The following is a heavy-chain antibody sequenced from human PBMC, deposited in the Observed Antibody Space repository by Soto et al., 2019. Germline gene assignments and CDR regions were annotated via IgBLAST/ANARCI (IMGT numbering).Heavy chain of an antibody. J-gene: IGHJ4*02. D-gene: IGHD6-19*01. CDR3: AKEDHGTIAVAGTPADY. CDR2: ISYDGIYK. V-gene: IGHV3-30*18. CDR1: GFTFSSYG. Sequence: QVQLVESGGGVVQPGRSLRLSCTGSGFTFSSYGIHWVRQAPGKGLEWVATISYDGIYKYTADSVSGRFIISRDNSKTAVHLQMNSLRAEDTAVYYCAKEDHGTIAVAGTPADYWGQGTPVTVSS.